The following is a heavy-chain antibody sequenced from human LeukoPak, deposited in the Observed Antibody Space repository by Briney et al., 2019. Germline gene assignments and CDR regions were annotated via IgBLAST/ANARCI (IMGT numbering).Heavy chain of an antibody. CDR2: ISAYQGNR. Sequence: ASVRVSCKSSGYTFNSYGIGWVRQAPGQGLEWMGWISAYQGNRNYAQKFQDRVTMTTDTSTSTAYMELRSLRSDDTAVYYCARLTTRYCSSTSCSPGTYWGQGTLVSVST. D-gene: IGHD2-2*01. J-gene: IGHJ4*02. CDR1: GYTFNSYG. V-gene: IGHV1-18*01. CDR3: ARLTTRYCSSTSCSPGTY.